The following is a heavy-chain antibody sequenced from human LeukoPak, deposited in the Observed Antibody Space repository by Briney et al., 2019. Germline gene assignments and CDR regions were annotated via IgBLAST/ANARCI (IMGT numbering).Heavy chain of an antibody. CDR2: MNHNCGNT. CDR3: WRGKSSGCDAFDI. V-gene: IGHV1-8*01. D-gene: IGHD6-19*01. Sequence: SVKLSCRPSEYTFTSYDIHWVQKAIGHWLECNGLMNHNCGNTGYAQKFQGSVTITRNTSISKAYMEFSSLIYADTAVYYRWRGKSSGCDAFDIWGQGTMVTVSS. CDR1: EYTFTSYD. J-gene: IGHJ3*02.